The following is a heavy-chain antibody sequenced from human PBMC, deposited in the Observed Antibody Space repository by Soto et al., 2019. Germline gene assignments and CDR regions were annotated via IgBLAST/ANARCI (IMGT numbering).Heavy chain of an antibody. CDR2: ISGSGIST. Sequence: GGSLRLSCTASGFTFSNYVMSWVRQAPGRGLEWVSAISGSGISTFYADSVKGRSIISRDNSKNTLYLQMNSPRAEDTAVYYCARVVYYDFWSGYPYYFAYWGQGTLVTVSS. CDR1: GFTFSNYV. CDR3: ARVVYYDFWSGYPYYFAY. D-gene: IGHD3-3*01. V-gene: IGHV3-23*01. J-gene: IGHJ4*02.